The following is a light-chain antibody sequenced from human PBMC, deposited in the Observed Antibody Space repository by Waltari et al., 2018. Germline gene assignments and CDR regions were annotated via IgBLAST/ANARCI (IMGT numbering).Light chain of an antibody. CDR3: QQHGLSPLS. V-gene: IGKV3-20*01. J-gene: IGKJ4*01. CDR2: STS. CDR1: QRFNSNY. Sequence: VLTQSPGTLSLSPGETVTLSCRPSQRFNSNYLAWFQHKPGQAPRLLIYSTSTRATGIPDRFSGSGFGTDFTLTISRLEPEDSAVYFCQQHGLSPLSFGGGTRVEIK.